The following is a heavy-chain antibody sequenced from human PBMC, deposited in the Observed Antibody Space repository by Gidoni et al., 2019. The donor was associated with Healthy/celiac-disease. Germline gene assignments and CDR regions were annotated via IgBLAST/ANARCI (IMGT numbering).Heavy chain of an antibody. D-gene: IGHD3-9*01. V-gene: IGHV4-31*03. Sequence: QVQLQESGPGLVKPSQTLSPTCTVSCGSISRGGYSWSWIRQHPGTGLEWIGYIYYSGSTYYSPSLKSRVTISVDTSKNQFSRKLSSVTAADTAVYYWATGPPYYDILTGYYPLWNYWGQGTLVTVSS. CDR2: IYYSGST. CDR3: ATGPPYYDILTGYYPLWNY. J-gene: IGHJ4*02. CDR1: CGSISRGGYS.